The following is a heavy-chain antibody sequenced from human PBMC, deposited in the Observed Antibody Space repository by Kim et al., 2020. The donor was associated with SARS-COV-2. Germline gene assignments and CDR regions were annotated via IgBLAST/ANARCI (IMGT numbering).Heavy chain of an antibody. CDR2: IYYSGST. CDR3: AREAQVLRYFDSLSQGYCDY. D-gene: IGHD3-9*01. Sequence: SETLSPTCSVSGGSISSSTYSWGWIRQPPGKGLEWIGSIYYSGSTYYNPSLKSRVTISVDTSKNQFSLKLSSVTAADTAVYYCAREAQVLRYFDSLSQGYCDYWGQGTLVTVSS. CDR1: GGSISSSTYS. V-gene: IGHV4-39*07. J-gene: IGHJ4*02.